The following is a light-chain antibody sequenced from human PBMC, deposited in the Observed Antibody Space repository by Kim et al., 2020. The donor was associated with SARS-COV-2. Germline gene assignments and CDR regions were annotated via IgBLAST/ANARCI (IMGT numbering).Light chain of an antibody. J-gene: IGKJ5*01. Sequence: DIVMTQSPDSLAVSLGERATINCKSSQSVLSSSNNKNFLAWYQQKPGQPPKLLIYWASTRESGVPDRFSGSGSGTDFTLTITNLQAEDVAVYYCQQHYSSLPITFGQGTRLEIK. V-gene: IGKV4-1*01. CDR1: QSVLSSSNNKNF. CDR3: QQHYSSLPIT. CDR2: WAS.